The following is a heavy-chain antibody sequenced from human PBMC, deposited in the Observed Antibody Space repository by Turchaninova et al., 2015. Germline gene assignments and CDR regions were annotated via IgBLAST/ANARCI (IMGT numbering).Heavy chain of an antibody. J-gene: IGHJ6*02. CDR1: GGSISPYY. D-gene: IGHD2-15*01. Sequence: QVLLQESGPGLVKPSETLSLTCSVSGGSISPYYWSWIRQSPGTGLEWIGYLHHTGTTDHNPPLQGRVPLYVDPSKTEFSLKRRSVTAADTAVYYCARSYCRDTTCPYYYGVTVWGQGTTVTVSS. CDR3: ARSYCRDTTCPYYYGVTV. CDR2: LHHTGTT. V-gene: IGHV4-59*12.